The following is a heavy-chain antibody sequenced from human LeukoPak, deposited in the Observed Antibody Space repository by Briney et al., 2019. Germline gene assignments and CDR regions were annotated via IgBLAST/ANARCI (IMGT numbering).Heavy chain of an antibody. CDR1: GYTFTSYG. CDR2: INPNSGGT. V-gene: IGHV1-2*02. D-gene: IGHD3-3*01. CDR3: ARGRRITIFGVVIKGYYYYYMDV. Sequence: GASVKVSCKASGYTFTSYGISWVRQAPGQGLEWMGWINPNSGGTNYAQKFQGRVTMTRDTSISTAYMELSSLRSEDTAVYYCARGRRITIFGVVIKGYYYYYMDVWGKGTTVTVSS. J-gene: IGHJ6*03.